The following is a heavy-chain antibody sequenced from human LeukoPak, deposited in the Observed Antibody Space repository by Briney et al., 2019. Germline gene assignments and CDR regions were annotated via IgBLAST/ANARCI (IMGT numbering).Heavy chain of an antibody. CDR2: IYSGGST. J-gene: IGHJ4*02. CDR3: ARHGYSKSFDY. D-gene: IGHD5-24*01. CDR1: GFTVSSNY. Sequence: GGSLRLSCAASGFTVSSNYMSWVRQAPGKGLEWVSVIYSGGSTYYADSVKGRFTISRDNSKNSLFLQMNSLRAEDTAVYYCARHGYSKSFDYWGQGTLVTVSS. V-gene: IGHV3-66*04.